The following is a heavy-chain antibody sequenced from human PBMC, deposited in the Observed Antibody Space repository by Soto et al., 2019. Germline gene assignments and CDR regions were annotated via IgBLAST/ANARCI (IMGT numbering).Heavy chain of an antibody. V-gene: IGHV1-18*01. D-gene: IGHD5-12*01. Sequence: QVQLVQSAAEVKKSGASVKVSCKASGFTFRTYGIIWVRQAPGQGLEWMGWISAYNGNTNYAQKFQDRVTMTTDTSTSTAYMELTSLRSDDTAVYYCARGKGGYSAYDFDFDFWGQGTLVTVSS. CDR1: GFTFRTYG. CDR3: ARGKGGYSAYDFDFDF. CDR2: ISAYNGNT. J-gene: IGHJ4*02.